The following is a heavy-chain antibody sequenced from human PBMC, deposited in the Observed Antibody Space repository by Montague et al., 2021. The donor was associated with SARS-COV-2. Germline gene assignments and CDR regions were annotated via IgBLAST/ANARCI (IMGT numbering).Heavy chain of an antibody. V-gene: IGHV4-39*02. Sequence: SETLSLTCTVSGGSITNNIDYWAWIRQPPGKGLDWIGSIYYTGNTYYNPSLKSRVTISLVTSKNHFTLKLSSVTAAETAVYYCARLTRYFDSSGSPSAFDFWGQGTKVTVSS. CDR2: IYYTGNT. D-gene: IGHD3-22*01. CDR1: GGSITNNIDY. CDR3: ARLTRYFDSSGSPSAFDF. J-gene: IGHJ3*01.